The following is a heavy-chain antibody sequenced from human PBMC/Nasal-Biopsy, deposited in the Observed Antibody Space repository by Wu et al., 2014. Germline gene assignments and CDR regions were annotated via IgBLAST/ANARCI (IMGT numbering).Heavy chain of an antibody. CDR3: AAALFCSSTSCYTRENYYGSGSYTSPGYYYYMDV. CDR2: IVVGSGNT. CDR1: GFTFTSSA. V-gene: IGHV1-58*02. J-gene: IGHJ6*03. D-gene: IGHD2-2*02. Sequence: VKVSCKASGFTFTSSAMQWVRQARGQRLEWIGWIVVGSGNTNYAQKFQERVTITRDMSTSTAYMELSSLRSEDTAVYYCAAALFCSSTSCYTRENYYGSGSYTSPGYYYYMDVWGKGTTVTVSS.